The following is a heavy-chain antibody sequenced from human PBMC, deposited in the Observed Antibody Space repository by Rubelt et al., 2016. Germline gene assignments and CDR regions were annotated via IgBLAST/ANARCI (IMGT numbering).Heavy chain of an antibody. D-gene: IGHD2-21*01. CDR3: ARGSYYFDY. V-gene: IGHV3-23*01. CDR1: GFTFSTYA. Sequence: GGGLVQPGGSLRLSCAASGFTFSTYAMTWVRQAPGKGLEWVSGLSGSGDTTYYADSVKGRFTISRDNSKNTLYLQMNSLRDEDTAVYYCARGSYYFDYWGQGTLSPSPQ. J-gene: IGHJ4*02. CDR2: LSGSGDTT.